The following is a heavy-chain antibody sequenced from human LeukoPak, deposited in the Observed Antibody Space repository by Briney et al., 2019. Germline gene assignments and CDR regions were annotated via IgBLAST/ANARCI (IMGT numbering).Heavy chain of an antibody. J-gene: IGHJ4*02. CDR2: ISYDGSYK. D-gene: IGHD3-10*01. V-gene: IGHV3-30-3*01. CDR3: ARDRSIGITTADRNFEY. CDR1: GFTFSSYA. Sequence: GGSLRLSCAASGFTFSSYAMHWVRQAPGKGPEWVAVISYDGSYKYYADSVRGRFSISRDNSKNTLYLQMDSLGAEDTAVYYCARDRSIGITTADRNFEYWGQGILVSVSS.